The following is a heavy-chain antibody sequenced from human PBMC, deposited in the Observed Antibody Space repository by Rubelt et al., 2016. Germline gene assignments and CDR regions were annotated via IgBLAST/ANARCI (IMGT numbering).Heavy chain of an antibody. Sequence: EVQLVESGGGLVKPGGSLRLSCAASGFTFSNAWMNWVRQAPGKGLEWVGRIKSKTDGGTTEYAAPVQGRSTTSRDDSKNTLYLQMNSLKTEDTAVYYCTTDTAMDNDFDYWGQGTLVTVSS. CDR1: GFTFSNAW. CDR3: TTDTAMDNDFDY. J-gene: IGHJ4*02. D-gene: IGHD5-18*01. CDR2: IKSKTDGGTT. V-gene: IGHV3-15*07.